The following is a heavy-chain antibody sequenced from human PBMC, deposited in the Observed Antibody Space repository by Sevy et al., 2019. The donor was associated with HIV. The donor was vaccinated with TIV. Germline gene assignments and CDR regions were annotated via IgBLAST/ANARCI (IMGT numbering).Heavy chain of an antibody. CDR3: ATDPFSVTSSNDYMDV. CDR2: IQEDGSGK. V-gene: IGHV3-7*01. D-gene: IGHD4-17*01. J-gene: IGHJ6*03. Sequence: GGSLRLSCAASGFTFSKYWMSWVRQAPGKGLEWVANIQEDGSGKYYVDAVKGRFTISRDNAKNSLYLQMNSLRAEDTAVYYCATDPFSVTSSNDYMDVWGEGTTVTVSS. CDR1: GFTFSKYW.